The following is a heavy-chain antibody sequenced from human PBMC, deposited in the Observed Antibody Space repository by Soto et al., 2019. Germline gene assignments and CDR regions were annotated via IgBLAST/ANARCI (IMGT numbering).Heavy chain of an antibody. J-gene: IGHJ4*02. Sequence: GGSLRLSCAASGFTFSSYGMHWVRQAPGKGLEWVAVIWYDGSNKYYADSVKGRFTISRDNSKNTLYLQMNSLRAEDTVVYSCARGSYCSGWYSEQLGFWGQGTLVTVSS. CDR3: ARGSYCSGWYSEQLGF. CDR1: GFTFSSYG. V-gene: IGHV3-33*01. CDR2: IWYDGSNK. D-gene: IGHD6-19*01.